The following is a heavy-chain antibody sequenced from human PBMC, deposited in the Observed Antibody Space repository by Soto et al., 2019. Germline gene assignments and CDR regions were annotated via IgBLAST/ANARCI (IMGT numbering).Heavy chain of an antibody. Sequence: GGSLRLSCAASGFSFSTYWMSWVRQAPGKGLQWVASIRPDGSDQYYVDFVKGRITISRDNAKNSLYLQINSLRVEDTAVYFCTKGHYGDGLGWGQGTLVTVSS. CDR1: GFSFSTYW. D-gene: IGHD4-17*01. V-gene: IGHV3-7*05. CDR3: TKGHYGDGLG. CDR2: IRPDGSDQ. J-gene: IGHJ4*02.